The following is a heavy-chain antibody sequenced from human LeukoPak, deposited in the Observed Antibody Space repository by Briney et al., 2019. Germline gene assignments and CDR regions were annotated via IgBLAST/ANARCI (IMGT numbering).Heavy chain of an antibody. V-gene: IGHV3-9*01. Sequence: GRSLRLSCAASGFTFDDYAMHWVRQAPGKGLEWVSGISWNSGSIGYADSVKGRFTISRDNAKNSLYLRMNSLRAEDTALYYCAKVDMRLGYCSNWGQGTLVTVSS. CDR3: AKVDMRLGYCSN. CDR1: GFTFDDYA. J-gene: IGHJ4*02. D-gene: IGHD2-2*01. CDR2: ISWNSGSI.